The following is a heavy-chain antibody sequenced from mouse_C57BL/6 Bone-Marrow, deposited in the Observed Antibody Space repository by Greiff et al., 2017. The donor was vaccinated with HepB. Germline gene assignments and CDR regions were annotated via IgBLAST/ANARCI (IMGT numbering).Heavy chain of an antibody. Sequence: EVKLQQSGPELVKPGASVKISCKASGYTFTDYYMNWVKQSHGKSLEWIGDINPNNGGTSYNQKFKGKATLTVDKSSSTAYMELRSLTSEDSAVYYCASHEGFAYWGQGTLVTVSA. CDR2: INPNNGGT. V-gene: IGHV1-26*01. J-gene: IGHJ3*01. CDR1: GYTFTDYY. CDR3: ASHEGFAY.